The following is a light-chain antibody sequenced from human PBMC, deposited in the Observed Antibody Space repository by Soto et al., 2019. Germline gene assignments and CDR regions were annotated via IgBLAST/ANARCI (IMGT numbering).Light chain of an antibody. J-gene: IGKJ5*01. V-gene: IGKV3-20*01. CDR1: QNVTQH. Sequence: GFAKSPFTLSLSPEERATLSCRASQNVTQHLAWYQQKPGQPPRLLIYDASKRATGVPDRFSGSGSGTEFTLTISRLEPEDFAVYYCQQYGSSPRTFGQGTRLEIK. CDR2: DAS. CDR3: QQYGSSPRT.